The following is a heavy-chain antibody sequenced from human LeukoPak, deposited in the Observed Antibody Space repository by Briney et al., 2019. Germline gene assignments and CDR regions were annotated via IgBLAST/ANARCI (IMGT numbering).Heavy chain of an antibody. CDR2: IIPIFGTA. Sequence: SVKVSCKASGYTFTGYYMHWVRQAPGLGLEWMGRIIPIFGTANYAQKFQGGVTITTDESTSTAYMELSSLRSEDTAVYYCAREERRITMVRGVNYFDYWGQGTLVTVSS. J-gene: IGHJ4*02. CDR3: AREERRITMVRGVNYFDY. CDR1: GYTFTGYY. V-gene: IGHV1-69*05. D-gene: IGHD3-10*01.